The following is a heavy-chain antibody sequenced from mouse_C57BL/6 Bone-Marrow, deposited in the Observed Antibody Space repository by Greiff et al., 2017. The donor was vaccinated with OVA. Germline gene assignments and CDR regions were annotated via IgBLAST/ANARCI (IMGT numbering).Heavy chain of an antibody. J-gene: IGHJ2*01. CDR3: FITTVVVDY. V-gene: IGHV1-55*01. CDR1: GYTFTSYW. D-gene: IGHD1-1*01. Sequence: VQLQQSGAELVKPGASVKMSYKASGYTFTSYWITWVKQRPGQGLEWIGDIYPGSGSTNYNEKFKSKATLTVDTSSSTAYMQLSSLTSEDSAVYYCFITTVVVDYWGQGTTLTVSS. CDR2: IYPGSGST.